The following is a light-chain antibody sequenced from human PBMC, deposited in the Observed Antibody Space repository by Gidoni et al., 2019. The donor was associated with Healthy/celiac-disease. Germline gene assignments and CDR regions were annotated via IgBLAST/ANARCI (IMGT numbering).Light chain of an antibody. J-gene: IGLJ1*01. V-gene: IGLV1-47*02. CDR3: AAWDDSLSGYV. CDR1: SSNIGSNY. Sequence: QSVLTHPPPASGTPGQGVTISCSGSSSNIGSNYVYWYQQRPGTAPKLLIYSNKQRPSGVPDRFSGSKSGTSASLAISGLRSEDEADYYCAAWDDSLSGYVFGTGTKVTVL. CDR2: SNK.